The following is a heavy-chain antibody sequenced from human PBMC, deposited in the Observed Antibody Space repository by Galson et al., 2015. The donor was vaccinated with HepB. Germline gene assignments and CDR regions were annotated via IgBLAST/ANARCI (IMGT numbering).Heavy chain of an antibody. CDR1: GFTFSSYA. CDR2: ISGSGGST. V-gene: IGHV3-23*01. CDR3: AKDLGGLGKGCYFDY. J-gene: IGHJ4*02. Sequence: SLRLSCAASGFTFSSYAMSWVRQAPGKGLEWVSAISGSGGSTYYADSVKGRFTISRDNSKNTLYLQMNSLRAEDTAVYYCAKDLGGLGKGCYFDYWGQGTLVTVSS. D-gene: IGHD7-27*01.